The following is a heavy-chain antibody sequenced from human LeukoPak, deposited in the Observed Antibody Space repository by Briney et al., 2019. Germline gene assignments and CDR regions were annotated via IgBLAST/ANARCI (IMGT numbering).Heavy chain of an antibody. V-gene: IGHV3-30-3*01. Sequence: GGSLRLSCAASGFTFSSYAMHWVRQAPGKGLEWVAVISYDGSNKYYADSVKGRFTISRDNSKNTLYLQMNSLRAEDTAVYYCARSGLYSSSSGELWFDPWGQGTLVTVSS. D-gene: IGHD6-6*01. J-gene: IGHJ5*02. CDR1: GFTFSSYA. CDR2: ISYDGSNK. CDR3: ARSGLYSSSSGELWFDP.